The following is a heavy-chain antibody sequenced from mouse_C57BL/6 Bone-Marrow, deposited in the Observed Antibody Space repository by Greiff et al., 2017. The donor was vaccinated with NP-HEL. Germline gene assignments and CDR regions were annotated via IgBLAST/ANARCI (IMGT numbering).Heavy chain of an antibody. V-gene: IGHV7-1*01. CDR2: SRNKANDYTT. J-gene: IGHJ4*01. CDR1: GFTFSDFY. CDR3: ARSYYYGSRYYAMDY. D-gene: IGHD1-1*01. Sequence: EVKLMESGGGLVQSGRSLRLSCATSGFTFSDFYMEWVRQAPGKGLEWIAASRNKANDYTTEYSASVKGRFIVSRDTSQSILYLQMNALRAEDTAIYYCARSYYYGSRYYAMDYWGQGTSVTVSS.